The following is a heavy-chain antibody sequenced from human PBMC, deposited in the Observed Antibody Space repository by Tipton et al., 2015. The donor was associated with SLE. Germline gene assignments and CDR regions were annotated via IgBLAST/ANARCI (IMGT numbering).Heavy chain of an antibody. D-gene: IGHD2/OR15-2a*01. CDR2: ISSSGSTI. Sequence: SLRLSCAASGFTFSSYEMNWVRQAPGKGLEWVSYISSSGSTIYYADSVKGRFTISRDSAKNSLYLQMNSLRAEDTAVYYCASRSRSTTRGFDIWGQGTMVTVSS. J-gene: IGHJ3*02. V-gene: IGHV3-48*03. CDR3: ASRSRSTTRGFDI. CDR1: GFTFSSYE.